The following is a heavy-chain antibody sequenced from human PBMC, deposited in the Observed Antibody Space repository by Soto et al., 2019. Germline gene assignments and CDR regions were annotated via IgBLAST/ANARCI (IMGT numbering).Heavy chain of an antibody. V-gene: IGHV4-34*01. J-gene: IGHJ6*02. Sequence: TLSLTCAVYGGSFSGYYWSWIRQPPGKGLEWIGEINHSGSTNYNPSLKSRVTISVDTSKNQFSLKLSSVTAADTAVYYCARGRVVVTATSYYYGIDVWGQGTTVTVSS. CDR2: INHSGST. CDR3: ARGRVVVTATSYYYGIDV. D-gene: IGHD2-21*02. CDR1: GGSFSGYY.